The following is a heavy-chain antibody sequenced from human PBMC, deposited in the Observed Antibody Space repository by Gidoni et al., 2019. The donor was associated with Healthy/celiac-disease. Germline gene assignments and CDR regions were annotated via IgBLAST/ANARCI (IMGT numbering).Heavy chain of an antibody. CDR3: AKDSRYCSGGSCSSYYYYGMDV. CDR1: GFTFADYA. Sequence: EVQLVESGGGLVQPGRSLRLSCAAPGFTFADYAMPWVRQAPGKGLEWVSGISWNSGSIGYADSVKGRFTISRDNAKNSLYLQMNSLRAEDTALYYCAKDSRYCSGGSCSSYYYYGMDVWGQGTTVTVSS. D-gene: IGHD2-15*01. V-gene: IGHV3-9*01. CDR2: ISWNSGSI. J-gene: IGHJ6*02.